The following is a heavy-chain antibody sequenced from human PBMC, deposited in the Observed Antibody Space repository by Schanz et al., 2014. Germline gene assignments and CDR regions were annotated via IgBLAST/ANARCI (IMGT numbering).Heavy chain of an antibody. CDR1: GFTFNNYA. V-gene: IGHV3-23*04. CDR3: AKDTRMTPAGTGVFFDY. Sequence: EVQLVEYGGGLVQPGGSLRLSCAASGFTFNNYAMGWVRQAPGKGLEWVSALSAGADRIYYANSVKGRFTVTRDNSKNTLYLQMKSLTAEDTAVYFCAKDTRMTPAGTGVFFDYWGQGTLVTVSS. CDR2: LSAGADRI. J-gene: IGHJ4*02. D-gene: IGHD6-13*01.